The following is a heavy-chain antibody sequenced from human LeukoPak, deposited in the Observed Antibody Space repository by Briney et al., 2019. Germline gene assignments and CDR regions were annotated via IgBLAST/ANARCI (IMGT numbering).Heavy chain of an antibody. CDR2: IYSGGST. CDR1: GFTVSSNY. J-gene: IGHJ4*02. CDR3: ARLDHDYGGTYDY. D-gene: IGHD4-23*01. Sequence: PGGSLRLSCAASGFTVSSNYMSWVRQAPGKGLEWVSVIYSGGSTYYADSVKGRFTISRDNSKNTLYLQMNSLRAADTAVYYCARLDHDYGGTYDYWGQGTLVTVSS. V-gene: IGHV3-53*01.